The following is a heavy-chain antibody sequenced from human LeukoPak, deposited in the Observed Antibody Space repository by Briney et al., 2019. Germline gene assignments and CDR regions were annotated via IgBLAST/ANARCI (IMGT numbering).Heavy chain of an antibody. CDR2: ISAYNGNT. J-gene: IGHJ4*02. Sequence: ASVKVSCKASGFTFSSYGINWVRQAPGQGLEWMGWISAYNGNTKYAEKLQGRVTMTTDTSTSTAYMELRSLRSDDTAVYYCARGGIAVAPDYWGQGTLVTVSS. D-gene: IGHD6-19*01. CDR1: GFTFSSYG. V-gene: IGHV1-18*01. CDR3: ARGGIAVAPDY.